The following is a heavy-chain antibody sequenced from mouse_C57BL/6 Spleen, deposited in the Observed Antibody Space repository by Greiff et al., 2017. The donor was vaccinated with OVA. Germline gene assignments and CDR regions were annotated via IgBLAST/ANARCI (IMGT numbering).Heavy chain of an antibody. CDR1: GYSFTGYY. CDR3: AKVEVTTVEYYAMDY. V-gene: IGHV1-42*01. CDR2: INPSTGGT. J-gene: IGHJ4*01. Sequence: EVHLVESGPELVKPGASVKISSKASGYSFTGYYMNWVKQSPEKSLEWIGEINPSTGGTTYNQKFKAKATLTVDKSSSTAYMQLKSLTSEDSAVYYCAKVEVTTVEYYAMDYWGQGTSVTVSS. D-gene: IGHD1-1*01.